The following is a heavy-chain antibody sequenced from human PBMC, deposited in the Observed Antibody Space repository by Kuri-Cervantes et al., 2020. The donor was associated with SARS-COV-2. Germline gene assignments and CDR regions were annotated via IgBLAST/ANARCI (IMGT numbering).Heavy chain of an antibody. CDR1: AFPFSTYS. D-gene: IGHD2-2*01. CDR2: ITHSSSYI. V-gene: IGHV3-21*06. CDR3: ASDCSATSCYPY. Sequence: GGSRRLSCEASAFPFSTYSMHWVRQAPGTGLEWVSYITHSSSYIYYADSVKGRFTISRDNAKNSLYLQMNNLRVEDTAVYYCASDCSATSCYPYWGQGTLVTVSS. J-gene: IGHJ4*02.